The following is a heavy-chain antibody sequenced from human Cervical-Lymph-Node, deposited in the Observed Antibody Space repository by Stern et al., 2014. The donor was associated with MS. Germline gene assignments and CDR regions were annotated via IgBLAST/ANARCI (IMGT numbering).Heavy chain of an antibody. CDR2: ISDSGVYS. V-gene: IGHV3-23*01. J-gene: IGHJ6*02. Sequence: EVQLLESGGGLVQPGGSLRLSCAASGFTFSTYAFSWVRQAPGKGLEWVSSISDSGVYSYYADSVKVRFTISRDNSKSMLYLKMQSLRAEDTAVYHCAKDLGRGVVVVPLYGLDVWGQGTTVTVSS. D-gene: IGHD2-2*01. CDR1: GFTFSTYA. CDR3: AKDLGRGVVVVPLYGLDV.